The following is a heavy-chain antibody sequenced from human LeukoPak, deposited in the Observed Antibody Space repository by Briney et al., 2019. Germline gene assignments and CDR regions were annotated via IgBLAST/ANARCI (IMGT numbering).Heavy chain of an antibody. D-gene: IGHD4-17*01. CDR1: VCTLRNGIYY. Sequence: SETLSHTRLFTVCTLRNGIYYGSWPLQPGGKGLEWIGRIYTSGSTNYNPSLKSRVTISVDTSKNQFSLKLSSVTAADTAVYYCASVGDYVSYWGQGTLVTVSS. CDR2: IYTSGST. J-gene: IGHJ4*02. V-gene: IGHV4-61*02. CDR3: ASVGDYVSY.